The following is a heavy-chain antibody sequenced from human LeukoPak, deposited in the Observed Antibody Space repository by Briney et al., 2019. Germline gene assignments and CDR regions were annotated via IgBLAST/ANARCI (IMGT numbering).Heavy chain of an antibody. Sequence: GGSLRLSCAASGFTFSSSWMTWVRLAPGKGLEWVANIKPDGSEKQYVDSVKGRFTISRDNAENSLYLQINSLRAEDTAVYYCARDGGRGWDFDYWGQGTLVTVSS. V-gene: IGHV3-7*01. CDR1: GFTFSSSW. J-gene: IGHJ4*02. CDR3: ARDGGRGWDFDY. D-gene: IGHD6-19*01. CDR2: IKPDGSEK.